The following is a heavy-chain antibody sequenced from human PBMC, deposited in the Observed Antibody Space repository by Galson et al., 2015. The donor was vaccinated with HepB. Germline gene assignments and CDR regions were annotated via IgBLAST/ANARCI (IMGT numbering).Heavy chain of an antibody. CDR2: IKKDGSEI. Sequence: SLRLSCAASGFTFSNSWMSWVRQPPGKGLDWVANIKKDGSEIYYVDSVKGRFTISRDNAKNSLYLQMNSLRAEDTAFYYCAGHFGGSYYYWGQGTLVTVSS. CDR3: AGHFGGSYYY. D-gene: IGHD3-10*01. J-gene: IGHJ4*02. CDR1: GFTFSNSW. V-gene: IGHV3-7*03.